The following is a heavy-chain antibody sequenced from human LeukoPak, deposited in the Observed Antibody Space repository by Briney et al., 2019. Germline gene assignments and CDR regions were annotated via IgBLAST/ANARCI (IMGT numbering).Heavy chain of an antibody. V-gene: IGHV3-66*01. J-gene: IGHJ4*02. CDR1: GFTVNSNY. D-gene: IGHD1-20*01. CDR3: ARDPPFIIGTTFFDY. CDR2: IYRDGST. Sequence: GGSLRLSCAASGFTVNSNYVGWVRQAPGKGLEWVSVIYRDGSTYYADSVKGRFTISRDNAKNSLYLQMNSLRAEDTAVYYCARDPPFIIGTTFFDYWGQGTLVTVSS.